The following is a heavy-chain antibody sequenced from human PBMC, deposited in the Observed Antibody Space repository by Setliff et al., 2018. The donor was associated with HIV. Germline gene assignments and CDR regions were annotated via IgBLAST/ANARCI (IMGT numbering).Heavy chain of an antibody. D-gene: IGHD3-3*01. J-gene: IGHJ4*02. Sequence: GGSLRLSCVTSGITFINAAMAWVRQAPGKGPEWISFMYSGSSSAVFADSVKGRFTSSRDNSKNMMNLQMNSLRAEDTAVYYCERGITIFGVALNPEFDYWGQGTLVTVSS. CDR3: ERGITIFGVALNPEFDY. V-gene: IGHV3-NL1*01. CDR2: MYSGSSSA. CDR1: GITFINAA.